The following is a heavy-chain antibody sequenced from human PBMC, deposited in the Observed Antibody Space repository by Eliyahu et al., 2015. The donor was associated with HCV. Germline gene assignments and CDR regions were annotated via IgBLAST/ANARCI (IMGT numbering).Heavy chain of an antibody. CDR1: GFPFRGSA. CDR2: IGSKTDTYAT. J-gene: IGHJ6*02. V-gene: IGHV3-73*02. CDR3: ARRVYSTAGYYGMDV. D-gene: IGHD4-11*01. Sequence: EMQLVESGGGLVQPGGSLKLSCVASGFPFRGSAMHWVRQASGKGLEWVGRIGSKTDTYATAYAASVKGRFTTSKDDSKNTAYLQMDSLKTEDTAVYYCARRVYSTAGYYGMDVWGQGTTVTVSS.